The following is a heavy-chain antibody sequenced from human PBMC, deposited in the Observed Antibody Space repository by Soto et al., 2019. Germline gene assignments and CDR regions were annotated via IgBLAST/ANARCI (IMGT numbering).Heavy chain of an antibody. CDR3: ARHHLLWLATPTSEFYP. J-gene: IGHJ5*02. V-gene: IGHV4-59*08. D-gene: IGHD5-12*01. CDR2: IYYSGST. Sequence: AGTLCLTCTASGGTISMYYWRWVRQAPGKGLEWIGYIYYSGSTNYNPALKSRVTISVDTSKNQFSLRLSSVPAADTAVYYCARHHLLWLATPTSEFYPRAQG. CDR1: GGTISMYY.